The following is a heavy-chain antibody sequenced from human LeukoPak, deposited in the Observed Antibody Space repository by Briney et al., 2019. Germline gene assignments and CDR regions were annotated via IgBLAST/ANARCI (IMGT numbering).Heavy chain of an antibody. V-gene: IGHV1-18*01. Sequence: ASVKVSCKASGYTFTSYGISWVRQAPGQGLEWMGWISAYNGNTNYAQKLQGRVTMTTDTSTSTAYMELRSLRSDDTAVYYCARGVSLGYSYVRYYMDVWGKGTTVTVSS. CDR2: ISAYNGNT. J-gene: IGHJ6*03. CDR1: GYTFTSYG. D-gene: IGHD5-18*01. CDR3: ARGVSLGYSYVRYYMDV.